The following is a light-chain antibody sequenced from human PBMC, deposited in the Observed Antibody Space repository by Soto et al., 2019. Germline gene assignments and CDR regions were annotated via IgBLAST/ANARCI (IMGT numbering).Light chain of an antibody. CDR1: QSVSSSY. CDR2: DAS. CDR3: QQYGSSQIT. J-gene: IGKJ5*01. V-gene: IGKV3-20*01. Sequence: EICLAQSPRTLSFCPVEIAPLSCRASQSVSSSYLAWYQQKPGQAPGLLIYDASNRATGIPARFSGSGSGTDFTLTISSLEPEDFAVYYCQQYGSSQITFGQGTRLET.